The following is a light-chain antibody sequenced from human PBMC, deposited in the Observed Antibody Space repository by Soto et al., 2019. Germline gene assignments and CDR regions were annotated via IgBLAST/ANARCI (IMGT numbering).Light chain of an antibody. Sequence: DIPMTQSPSSLSESIGDRVTITCRASQSISSHLNWYQQKPGKTPQLVIYAASTLQGGVPSRFSGSGSGTDFTLTINSLQPEDFATYYCQQGYSIPRTFGQGTNVEIK. CDR1: QSISSH. CDR2: AAS. J-gene: IGKJ1*01. V-gene: IGKV1-39*01. CDR3: QQGYSIPRT.